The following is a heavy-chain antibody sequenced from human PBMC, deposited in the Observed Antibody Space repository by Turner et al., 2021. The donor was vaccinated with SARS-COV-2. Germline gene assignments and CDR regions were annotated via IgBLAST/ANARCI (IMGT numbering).Heavy chain of an antibody. Sequence: EVQLLESGGGGYRLGGPLGLPCAPPGFSFSSYAMSWVRQAPGKGLEWVSAFSGRSISTFYADSVRDRFTISRDDVKNMLFLEMNRLRVEDTALYYCAKDCKRDQRVPECYDSWGQGTLVTDSS. J-gene: IGHJ4*02. CDR3: AKDCKRDQRVPECYDS. CDR1: GFSFSSYA. CDR2: FSGRSIST. D-gene: IGHD6-6*01. V-gene: IGHV3-23*01.